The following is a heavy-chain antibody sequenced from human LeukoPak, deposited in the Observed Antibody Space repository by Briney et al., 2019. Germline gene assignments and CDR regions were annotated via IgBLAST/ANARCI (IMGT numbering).Heavy chain of an antibody. Sequence: QPGGSLRLSCAASGFTFINFAMSWVRQAPGKGLEWVSVISNSGGSTYYADSVKGRSTISRDNSKNMLYLQMNSLRAEDTAVYYCAATISLVRGYFDYWGQGTLVTVSS. J-gene: IGHJ4*02. D-gene: IGHD3-10*01. CDR2: ISNSGGST. CDR3: AATISLVRGYFDY. CDR1: GFTFINFA. V-gene: IGHV3-23*01.